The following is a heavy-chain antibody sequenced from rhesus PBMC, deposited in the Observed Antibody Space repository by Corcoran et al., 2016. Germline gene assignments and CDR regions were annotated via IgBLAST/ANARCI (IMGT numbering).Heavy chain of an antibody. V-gene: IGHV4-76*01. Sequence: QVQLQESGPGLVKPSETLSLTCAVSGGSISGGYDWSWIRQPPGKGLEWIGYIYGSSGSTNYNPSLQNRVTISKDTSKNQFSLKLSSVTAADTAVYYCARRGTAVSDRFDVWGPGVLVTVSS. J-gene: IGHJ5-1*01. CDR3: ARRGTAVSDRFDV. D-gene: IGHD1-20*01. CDR1: GGSISGGYD. CDR2: IYGSSGST.